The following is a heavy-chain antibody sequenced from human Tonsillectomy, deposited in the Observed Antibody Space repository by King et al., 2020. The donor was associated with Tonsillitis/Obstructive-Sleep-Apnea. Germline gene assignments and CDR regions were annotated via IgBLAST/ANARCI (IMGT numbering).Heavy chain of an antibody. CDR1: GYTFTDYY. J-gene: IGHJ5*02. CDR3: ARVAAYYDSSAYYVS. CDR2: INPNSGGT. V-gene: IGHV1-2*02. D-gene: IGHD3-22*01. Sequence: QLVQSGAEVKKPGASVKVSCKASGYTFTDYYMHWVRQAPGQGLEWMGWINPNSGGTNYAQKFQGRVTMTRDTSISTAYMELSRLRSDDTAVYYCARVAAYYDSSAYYVSWGQGTLVTVSS.